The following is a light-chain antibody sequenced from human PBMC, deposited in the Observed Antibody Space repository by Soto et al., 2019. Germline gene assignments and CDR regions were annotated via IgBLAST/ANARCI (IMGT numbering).Light chain of an antibody. J-gene: IGKJ4*01. V-gene: IGKV4-1*01. CDR1: QSVLFSSNNKNY. CDR3: QQYYSPPVT. Sequence: DIVMTQSPDSLAVSLGERATINCKSSQSVLFSSNNKNYLAWFQQTPGQPPKLLIYWASTRESGVPDRFSGSGSGTDFTLTISSLQAEDAAVYYCQQYYSPPVTFGGGTKVEIK. CDR2: WAS.